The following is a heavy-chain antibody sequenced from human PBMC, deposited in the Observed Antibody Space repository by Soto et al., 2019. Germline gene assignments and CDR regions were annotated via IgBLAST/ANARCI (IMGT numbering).Heavy chain of an antibody. J-gene: IGHJ6*02. Sequence: SQTLSLTYTVSGGSISNYYWSWIRQPPGKGLEWIGSIYHSGSTNYNPSLQSRVTISVDTSKNQFSLKLSSVTAADTAVYYCARAPWDTVVRGVQTKYYYGMDVWGQGTTVX. CDR1: GGSISNYY. CDR3: ARAPWDTVVRGVQTKYYYGMDV. V-gene: IGHV4-59*01. D-gene: IGHD3-10*01. CDR2: IYHSGST.